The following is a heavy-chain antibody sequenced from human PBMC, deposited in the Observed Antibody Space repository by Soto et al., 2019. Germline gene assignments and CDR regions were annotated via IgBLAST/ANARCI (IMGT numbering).Heavy chain of an antibody. V-gene: IGHV5-10-1*01. CDR1: GYSFAGYW. J-gene: IGHJ4*02. CDR2: IDPSDSQT. D-gene: IGHD5-18*01. CDR3: ARQIYFSDTGPNFQYYFDS. Sequence: PGESLKISCKGSGYSFAGYWITWVRQKPGKGLEWMGRIDPSDSQTYYSPSFRGHVTISATKSITTVFLQWSSLRASDTAMYYCARQIYFSDTGPNFQYYFDSWGQGTPVTGSS.